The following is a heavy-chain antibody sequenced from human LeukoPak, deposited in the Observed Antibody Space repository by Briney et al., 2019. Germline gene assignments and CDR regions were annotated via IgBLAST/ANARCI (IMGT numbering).Heavy chain of an antibody. CDR3: ARVLRYFDSAYYYYYMDV. J-gene: IGHJ6*03. D-gene: IGHD3-9*01. CDR1: GYTFTGYY. V-gene: IGHV1-2*02. Sequence: ASVKVSCKASGYTFTGYYMHWVRQAPGQGLEWMGWINPNSGGTNYAQKFQGRVTMTRDTSISTAYMELSRLRSDDTAVYYCARVLRYFDSAYYYYYMDVWGKGTTVTISS. CDR2: INPNSGGT.